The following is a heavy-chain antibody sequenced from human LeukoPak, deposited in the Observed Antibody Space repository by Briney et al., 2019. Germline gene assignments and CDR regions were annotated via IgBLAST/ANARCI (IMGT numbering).Heavy chain of an antibody. CDR1: GFTFSSYN. D-gene: IGHD6-19*01. V-gene: IGHV3-21*01. CDR3: ARVVSLRIAVAGTADYYFDY. J-gene: IGHJ4*02. CDR2: ISSSSSYI. Sequence: GGSLRLSCAASGFTFSSYNMNWVRLAPGKGLEWVSSISSSSSYIYYADSVKGRFTISRDNAKNSLYLQMNSLRAEDTAMYYCARVVSLRIAVAGTADYYFDYWGQGTLVTVSS.